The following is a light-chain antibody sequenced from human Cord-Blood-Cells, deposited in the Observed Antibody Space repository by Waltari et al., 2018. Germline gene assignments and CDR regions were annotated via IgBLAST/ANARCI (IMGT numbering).Light chain of an antibody. J-gene: IGKJ2*03. Sequence: EIVLTQYPGTLSLSPGERATLSCRASQSVSSSYLAWYQQKPGQSPSLLIYGASSRATGIPDRFSGSGSGTDFTLTISRLESEDFAVYYCQQYGSSPMYSFGQGTKLEIK. CDR1: QSVSSSY. CDR2: GAS. CDR3: QQYGSSPMYS. V-gene: IGKV3-20*01.